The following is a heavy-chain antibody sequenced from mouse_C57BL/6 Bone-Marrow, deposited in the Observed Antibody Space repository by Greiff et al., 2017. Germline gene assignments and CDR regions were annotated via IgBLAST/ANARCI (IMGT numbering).Heavy chain of an antibody. V-gene: IGHV1-64*01. CDR3: ARLSTRGFAY. CDR2: IHPNSGST. CDR1: GYTFTSYW. Sequence: QVQLQQSGAELVKPGASVKLSCKASGYTFTSYWMHWVKQRPGQGLEWIGMIHPNSGSTNYNEKFKSKATLTVDKSSSTAYMQLSSLTSEDSAVYYCARLSTRGFAYWGQGTLVTVSA. J-gene: IGHJ3*01. D-gene: IGHD3-3*01.